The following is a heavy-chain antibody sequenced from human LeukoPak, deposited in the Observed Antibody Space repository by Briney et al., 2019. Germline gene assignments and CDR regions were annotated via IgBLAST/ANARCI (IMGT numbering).Heavy chain of an antibody. CDR1: GFSFDDYA. V-gene: IGHV3-43*02. CDR3: ATPSRGGWYDSDY. Sequence: SGGSLRLSCAASGFSFDDYAMHWVRQAPGRGLEWVSLISGDGGGSYYADSVKGRFTISRDNSKNSLYLQMNSLRLEDTALYYCATPSRGGWYDSDYWGQGTLVTVSS. J-gene: IGHJ4*02. CDR2: ISGDGGGS. D-gene: IGHD6-19*01.